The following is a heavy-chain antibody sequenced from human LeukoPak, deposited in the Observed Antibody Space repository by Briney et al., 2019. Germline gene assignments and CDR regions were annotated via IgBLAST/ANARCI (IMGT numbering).Heavy chain of an antibody. CDR3: ARDQLGQPLAFDY. V-gene: IGHV1-69*04. J-gene: IGHJ4*02. D-gene: IGHD1-1*01. CDR1: GGTFSSDT. Sequence: SVKVSCKASGGTFSSDTISWVRQAPGQGLEWMGRIIPILGIANYAQKFQGRVKITADKPTSTAYMEVGSLRSEDTAVYYCARDQLGQPLAFDYWGQGTLVTVSS. CDR2: IIPILGIA.